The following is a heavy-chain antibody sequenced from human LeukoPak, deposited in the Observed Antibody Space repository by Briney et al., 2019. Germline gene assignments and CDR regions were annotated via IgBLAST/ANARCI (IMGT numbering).Heavy chain of an antibody. CDR2: IRKKTNSYTT. D-gene: IGHD2-15*01. J-gene: IGHJ4*02. CDR3: VRGDCSGGNCYSAY. Sequence: GGSLRLSCAASGFTFSSYSMNWVRQASGKGLEWVARIRKKTNSYTTEYAASVKGRFAISRDDAQNSLYLQMNSLRTEDTAVYYCVRGDCSGGNCYSAYWGQGTLVTVSS. CDR1: GFTFSSYS. V-gene: IGHV3-72*01.